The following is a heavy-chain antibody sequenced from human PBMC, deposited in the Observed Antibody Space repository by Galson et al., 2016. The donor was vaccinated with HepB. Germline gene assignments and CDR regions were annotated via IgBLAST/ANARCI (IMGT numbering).Heavy chain of an antibody. Sequence: SLRLSCAVSGFSLRDFYMNWFRQSPGKGLEWVAYIGASGSFIYYADSVKGRFTVAKDNAKRSLDLHMDSLKVEDTAVYYCARGLEGALDASEIWGNGTTVTVSS. D-gene: IGHD3-16*01. CDR3: ARGLEGALDASEI. J-gene: IGHJ3*02. CDR2: IGASGSFI. V-gene: IGHV3-11*01. CDR1: GFSLRDFY.